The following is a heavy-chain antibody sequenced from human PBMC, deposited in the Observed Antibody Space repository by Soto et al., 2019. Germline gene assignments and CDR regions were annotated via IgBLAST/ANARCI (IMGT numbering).Heavy chain of an antibody. J-gene: IGHJ6*02. Sequence: GESLKISCAGSGFTFSIYAMNWVRQAPGKGLEWVSIISSRGDRTSYAESVKGRFTISRDDSKNTLFLHMNSLGAEDTAVYYCAKETGYSYGFQPNALDVWGQGTTVTVSS. CDR2: ISSRGDRT. CDR3: AKETGYSYGFQPNALDV. D-gene: IGHD5-18*01. CDR1: GFTFSIYA. V-gene: IGHV3-23*01.